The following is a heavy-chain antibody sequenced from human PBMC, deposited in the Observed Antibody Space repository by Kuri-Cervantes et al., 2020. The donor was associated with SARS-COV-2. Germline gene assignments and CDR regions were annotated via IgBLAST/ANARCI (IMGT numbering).Heavy chain of an antibody. CDR3: ARDVAPLYYYGSGGDWFDP. D-gene: IGHD3-10*01. CDR2: ISGSGGST. CDR1: GFTFSSYA. J-gene: IGHJ5*02. Sequence: GGSLRLSCAASGFTFSSYAMSWVRQAPGKGLEWVSAISGSGGSTYYADSAKGRFTISRDNSKNTLYLQMNSLRAEDTAVYYCARDVAPLYYYGSGGDWFDPWGQGTRVTVSS. V-gene: IGHV3-23*01.